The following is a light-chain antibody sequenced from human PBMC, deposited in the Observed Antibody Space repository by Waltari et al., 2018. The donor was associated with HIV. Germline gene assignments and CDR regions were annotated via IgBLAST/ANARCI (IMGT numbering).Light chain of an antibody. Sequence: DIVLTQSPDSLTVSLGEGAAISCTSSQTLFDSPDNQNHMAWYQQRAGLSPRLPVSRASVRQPGVADRFSGSGSGTNFTLTISSVQAEDVAIYYCQQSYTIPLTFGPGTRVDI. CDR1: QTLFDSPDNQNH. CDR2: RAS. CDR3: QQSYTIPLT. J-gene: IGKJ3*01. V-gene: IGKV4-1*01.